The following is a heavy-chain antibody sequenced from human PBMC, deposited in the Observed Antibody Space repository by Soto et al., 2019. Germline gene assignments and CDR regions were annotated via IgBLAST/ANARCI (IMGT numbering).Heavy chain of an antibody. CDR1: GFTFDDYA. J-gene: IGHJ4*02. CDR2: ISWNSGSI. Sequence: GGSLRLSCAASGFTFDDYAMHWVRQAPGKGLEWVSGISWNSGSIGYADSVKGRFTISRDNAKNSLYLQMNSLRAEDTALYYCAKDMYDYGDYVYSPFDYWGQGTLVTVSS. V-gene: IGHV3-9*01. CDR3: AKDMYDYGDYVYSPFDY. D-gene: IGHD4-17*01.